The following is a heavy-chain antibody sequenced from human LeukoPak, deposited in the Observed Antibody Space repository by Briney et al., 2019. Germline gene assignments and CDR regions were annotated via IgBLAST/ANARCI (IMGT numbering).Heavy chain of an antibody. Sequence: PGGSLRLSCAASGFTFSSYWMSWVRQAPGKGLEGVANIKQDGSEKYYVDSVKGRFTISRDNAKNSLYLQMNSLRAEDTAVYYCARTITMVRGVIITAGYFDYWGQGTLVTVSS. D-gene: IGHD3-10*01. CDR3: ARTITMVRGVIITAGYFDY. V-gene: IGHV3-7*01. J-gene: IGHJ4*02. CDR1: GFTFSSYW. CDR2: IKQDGSEK.